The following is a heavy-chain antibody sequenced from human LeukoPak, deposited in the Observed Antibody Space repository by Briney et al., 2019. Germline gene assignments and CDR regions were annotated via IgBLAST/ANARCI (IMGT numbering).Heavy chain of an antibody. CDR3: AREGYYDSSDYYSFDY. CDR1: GFTFSIYW. Sequence: PGGSLRLSCAASGFTFSIYWMSWVRQAPGKGLEWVANIKQDGSEKYYVDSVKGRFTISRDNAKNSLYLQMNSLRAEDTAVYYCAREGYYDSSDYYSFDYWGQGTLVTVSS. D-gene: IGHD3-22*01. V-gene: IGHV3-7*01. J-gene: IGHJ4*02. CDR2: IKQDGSEK.